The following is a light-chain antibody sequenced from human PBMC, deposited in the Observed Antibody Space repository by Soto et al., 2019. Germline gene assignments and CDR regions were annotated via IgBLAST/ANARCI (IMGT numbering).Light chain of an antibody. V-gene: IGLV1-40*01. CDR2: EVF. J-gene: IGLJ1*01. Sequence: QSVLTQPPSVSGAPGQRVTISCTGSSSNIGAGYAVHWFQQLPGIAPKLLIYEVFKRPSGVSDRFSGSKSGNTASLTISGLQDEDEADYQCGSNLGLNTYVFGTGTKVTVL. CDR1: SSNIGAGYA. CDR3: GSNLGLNTYV.